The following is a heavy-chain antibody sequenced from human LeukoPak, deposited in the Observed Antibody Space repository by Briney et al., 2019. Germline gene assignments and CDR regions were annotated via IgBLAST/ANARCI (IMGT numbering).Heavy chain of an antibody. Sequence: PSETLSLTCTVSGGSGRRTDFYWGWIRQSPGKGLEWLGTIYPREALYNRSLNSRVTISVDSSKRQFFLRLNSVTAADTAIYYCAREGGDYSDYNAFDIWGQGILVTVSS. V-gene: IGHV4-39*01. J-gene: IGHJ3*02. D-gene: IGHD4-11*01. CDR2: IYPREA. CDR1: GGSGRRTDFY. CDR3: AREGGDYSDYNAFDI.